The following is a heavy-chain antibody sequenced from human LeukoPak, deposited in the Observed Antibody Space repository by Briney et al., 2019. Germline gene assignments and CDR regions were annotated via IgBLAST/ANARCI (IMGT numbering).Heavy chain of an antibody. J-gene: IGHJ4*02. CDR3: ARAEGIAVAEAKSY. V-gene: IGHV3-23*01. D-gene: IGHD6-19*01. CDR1: GFTFSSYA. CDR2: ISGSGGST. Sequence: GGSLRLSCAASGFTFSSYAMSWVRQAPGKGLEWVSAISGSGGSTYYADSVKGRFTISRDNSKNTLYLQMNSLRAEDTAVYYCARAEGIAVAEAKSYWGQGTLVTVSS.